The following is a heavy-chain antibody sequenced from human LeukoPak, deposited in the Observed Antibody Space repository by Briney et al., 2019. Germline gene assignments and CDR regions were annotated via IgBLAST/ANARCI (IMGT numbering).Heavy chain of an antibody. CDR3: ARPVGPYCGGDCYSDY. J-gene: IGHJ4*02. D-gene: IGHD2-21*01. CDR1: GYSFTSYW. V-gene: IGHV5-51*01. Sequence: GESLKISCMGSGYSFTSYWIGWVRQMPGKGLEWMGIIYPGDSDTRYSPSFQGQVTISADKSISTAYLQWSSLKASDTAMYYCARPVGPYCGGDCYSDYWGQGTLVTVSS. CDR2: IYPGDSDT.